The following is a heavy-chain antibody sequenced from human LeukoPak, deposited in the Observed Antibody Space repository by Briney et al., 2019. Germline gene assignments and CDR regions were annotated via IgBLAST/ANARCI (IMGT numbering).Heavy chain of an antibody. CDR1: GFTFSSYN. Sequence: GGSLRLSCAASGFTFSSYNMNWVRQAPGKGLVWVSRINSDGSSTSYADSVKGRFTISRDNAKNTLYLQMNSLRAEDTAVYYCARDPSSGWYDTWYFDLWGRGTLVTVSS. CDR2: INSDGSST. J-gene: IGHJ2*01. D-gene: IGHD6-19*01. V-gene: IGHV3-74*01. CDR3: ARDPSSGWYDTWYFDL.